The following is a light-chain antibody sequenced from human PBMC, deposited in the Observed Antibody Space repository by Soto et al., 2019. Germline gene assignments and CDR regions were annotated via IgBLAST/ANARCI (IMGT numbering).Light chain of an antibody. CDR1: QSISSSY. CDR2: ATS. CDR3: QQYDTSPFT. J-gene: IGKJ3*01. Sequence: EIVLTQSPGTLSLSPGERATFSCRASQSISSSYLAWYQHKPGQAPRLLLFATSIRATGMPDRISGSGSGTDFSLSSSRLEPEDFAVYYCQQYDTSPFTFGPGTKVDIK. V-gene: IGKV3-20*01.